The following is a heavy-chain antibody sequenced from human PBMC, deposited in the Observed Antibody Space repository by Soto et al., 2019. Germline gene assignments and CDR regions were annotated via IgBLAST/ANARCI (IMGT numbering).Heavy chain of an antibody. CDR2: ISYDGSNK. CDR3: AKDLEDPAIAVFGNYYYGMDV. D-gene: IGHD6-19*01. V-gene: IGHV3-30*18. Sequence: QVQLVESGGGVVQPGRSLRLSCAASGFTFSSYGMHWVRQAPGKGLEWVAVISYDGSNKYYADSVKGRFTISRDNSKNTLYLQMNSLRAEDTAVYYCAKDLEDPAIAVFGNYYYGMDVWGQGTTVTVSS. J-gene: IGHJ6*02. CDR1: GFTFSSYG.